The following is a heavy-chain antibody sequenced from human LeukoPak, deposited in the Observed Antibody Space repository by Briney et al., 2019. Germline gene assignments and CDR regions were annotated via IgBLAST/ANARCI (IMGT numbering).Heavy chain of an antibody. J-gene: IGHJ4*02. Sequence: ASVKVSCTASGYIFTGYYMHWVRQAPGQGLEWMGLINPNSGGTNSAQKFQGRVTMTRDTSISTAYMELSRLTSDDTAVYYCARHPYSGSYHFDYWGQGTLVTVSS. V-gene: IGHV1-2*02. CDR3: ARHPYSGSYHFDY. D-gene: IGHD1-26*01. CDR2: INPNSGGT. CDR1: GYIFTGYY.